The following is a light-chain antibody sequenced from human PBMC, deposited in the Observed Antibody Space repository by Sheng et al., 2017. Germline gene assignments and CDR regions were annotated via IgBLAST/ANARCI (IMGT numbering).Light chain of an antibody. CDR2: AAS. J-gene: IGKJ3*01. CDR1: QNISNN. CDR3: QKFTGVPLT. Sequence: DIQMTQSPSSLSASVGDRVTITCRASQNISNNLNWYQQKPGKAPKLLIYAASSLQSGVPSRFSGSGSGTDFTLTISSLQPEDVATYYCQKFTGVPLTFGPGTKVDIK. V-gene: IGKV1-39*01.